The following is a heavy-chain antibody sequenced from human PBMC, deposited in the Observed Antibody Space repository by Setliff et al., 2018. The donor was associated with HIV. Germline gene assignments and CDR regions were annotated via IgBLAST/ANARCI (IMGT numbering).Heavy chain of an antibody. V-gene: IGHV3-48*03. CDR3: ARNWDFYNSGSLVFDY. D-gene: IGHD3-10*01. CDR1: GFTFRSYE. CDR2: INSRGDSD. J-gene: IGHJ4*02. Sequence: PGGSLRLSCAVSGFTFRSYEMSWVRQAPGKGLEWISYINSRGDSDHYADSVKGRFTISRDNAKSSLSLQMHNLRAEDTATYYCARNWDFYNSGSLVFDYWGQGTLVTVSS.